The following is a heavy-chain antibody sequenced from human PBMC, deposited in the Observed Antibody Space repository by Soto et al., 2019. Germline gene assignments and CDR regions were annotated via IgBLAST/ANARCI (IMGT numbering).Heavy chain of an antibody. V-gene: IGHV1-18*01. CDR2: ISAYNGNT. CDR1: GYTFTSYG. Sequence: QVQLVQSGAEVKKPGASVKVSCKASGYTFTSYGISWVRQAPGQGLEWMGWISAYNGNTNYAQKLQGRVTMTTDTSTSTAYRELRSLRSDDTAVYYCARHPTGYRRLLLEYYGMDVWGQGTTVTVSS. CDR3: ARHPTGYRRLLLEYYGMDV. D-gene: IGHD3-9*01. J-gene: IGHJ6*02.